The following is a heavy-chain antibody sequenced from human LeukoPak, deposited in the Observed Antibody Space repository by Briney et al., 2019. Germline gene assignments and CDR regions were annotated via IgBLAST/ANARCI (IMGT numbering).Heavy chain of an antibody. Sequence: GGSLRLSCAASVSGFTFSSYAMSWVRQAPGKELEWVCSISGRGGSTYYADSVEGRFTISRDNSRDTLYLEMNSLGADDTAVYYCAKDGHGSGWYLFDSWGQGTLVTVSS. CDR2: ISGRGGST. V-gene: IGHV3-23*01. J-gene: IGHJ4*02. D-gene: IGHD6-19*01. CDR3: AKDGHGSGWYLFDS. CDR1: VSGFTFSSYA.